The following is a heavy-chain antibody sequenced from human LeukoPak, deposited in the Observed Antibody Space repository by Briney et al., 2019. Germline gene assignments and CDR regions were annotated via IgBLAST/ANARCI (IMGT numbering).Heavy chain of an antibody. CDR3: AKDHYYDSSGYYGAPPV. J-gene: IGHJ3*01. D-gene: IGHD3-22*01. Sequence: PGGSLRLSCAASGFTFSSYGITWVRQAPGKGLEWVSAISGSGGSTYYADSVKGRFTISRDNSKNTLYLQMNSLRAEDTAVYYCAKDHYYDSSGYYGAPPVWGQGTMVTVSS. CDR1: GFTFSSYG. CDR2: ISGSGGST. V-gene: IGHV3-23*01.